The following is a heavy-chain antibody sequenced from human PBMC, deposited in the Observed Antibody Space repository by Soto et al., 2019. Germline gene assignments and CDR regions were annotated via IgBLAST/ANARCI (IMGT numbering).Heavy chain of an antibody. CDR2: IYHSGST. D-gene: IGHD1-26*01. CDR3: ARSSGSYYGGAFDI. J-gene: IGHJ3*02. Sequence: QLQLQESGSGLVKPSQTLSLTCAVSGGSISSGGYSWSWIRQPPGKGLEWIGYIYHSGSTYYHPSLQSRVTMSVDRSKYQSALKLSSVTAADTAVYYWARSSGSYYGGAFDIWGQGTMVTVSS. CDR1: GGSISSGGYS. V-gene: IGHV4-30-2*01.